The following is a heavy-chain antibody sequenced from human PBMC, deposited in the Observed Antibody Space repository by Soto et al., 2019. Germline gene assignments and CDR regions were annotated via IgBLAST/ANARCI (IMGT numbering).Heavy chain of an antibody. CDR1: GYSFTSYW. V-gene: IGHV5-10-1*01. Sequence: GESLKISCNGSGYSFTSYWISWVRQMPGKGLEWMGRIDPSDSYTNYSPSFQGHVTISADKSISTAYLQWSSLKASDTAMYYCARQIAVAGVDDAFDIWGQGTMVTVSS. CDR3: ARQIAVAGVDDAFDI. CDR2: IDPSDSYT. D-gene: IGHD6-19*01. J-gene: IGHJ3*02.